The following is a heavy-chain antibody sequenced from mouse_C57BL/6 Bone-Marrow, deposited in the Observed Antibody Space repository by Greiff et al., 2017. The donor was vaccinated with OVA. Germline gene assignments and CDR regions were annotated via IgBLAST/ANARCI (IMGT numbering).Heavy chain of an antibody. J-gene: IGHJ1*03. CDR2: IRNKANGYTT. CDR3: ARYIRTRYFDV. V-gene: IGHV7-3*01. Sequence: EVQLVESGGGLVQPGGSLSLSCAASGFTFTDYYMSWVRQPPGKALEWLGFIRNKANGYTTEYSASVKGRFTISRDNSQSILYLQMNALRAEDSATYYCARYIRTRYFDVWGTGTTVTVSS. CDR1: GFTFTDYY.